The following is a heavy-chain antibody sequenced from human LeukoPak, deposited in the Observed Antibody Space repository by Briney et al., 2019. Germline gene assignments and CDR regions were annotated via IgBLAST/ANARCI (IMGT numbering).Heavy chain of an antibody. V-gene: IGHV1-46*01. Sequence: GASVKVSCKASGYTFTGYYMHWVRQAPGQGLELMGIINPSGGSTSYAQKFQGRVTMTRDMSTSTVYMELRSLRSDDTAVYYCARGGIDYYDSSGYLDWGQGTLVTVSS. D-gene: IGHD3-22*01. CDR3: ARGGIDYYDSSGYLD. J-gene: IGHJ4*02. CDR1: GYTFTGYY. CDR2: INPSGGST.